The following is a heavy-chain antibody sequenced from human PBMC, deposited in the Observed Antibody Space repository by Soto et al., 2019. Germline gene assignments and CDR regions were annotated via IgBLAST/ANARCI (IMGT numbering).Heavy chain of an antibody. J-gene: IGHJ4*02. CDR2: ISGGAGST. CDR3: AKETMRGVAVTGPLDY. CDR1: GFTFSSYA. D-gene: IGHD6-19*01. Sequence: GGSLRLSCAASGFTFSSYAMSWVRQAPGKGLEWVSSISGGAGSTYYADSVKGRFTISRDNSKNTLYLQVNSLRAEDTAIYYCAKETMRGVAVTGPLDYWGQGTLVTVSS. V-gene: IGHV3-23*01.